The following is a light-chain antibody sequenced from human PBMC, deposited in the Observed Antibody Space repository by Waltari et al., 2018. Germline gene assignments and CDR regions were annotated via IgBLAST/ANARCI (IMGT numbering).Light chain of an antibody. CDR3: FVSYDGAEGV. V-gene: IGLV7-46*01. J-gene: IGLJ3*02. CDR2: DTT. CDR1: TGPVTSGPY. Sequence: QAVVTQEPSLTVSPGGTVTLPCGSSTGPVTSGPYPYWFQQKPGQAPRTLISDTTNKNSWTPARFSGSLLRGKAALTLSGAQPEDQADYYRFVSYDGAEGVFGGGTKLTVL.